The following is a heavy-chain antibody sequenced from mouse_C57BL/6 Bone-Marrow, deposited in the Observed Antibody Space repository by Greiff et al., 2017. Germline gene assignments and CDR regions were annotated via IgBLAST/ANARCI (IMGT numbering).Heavy chain of an antibody. CDR1: GYSFTDYN. CDR3: ARRDSGPYALDY. J-gene: IGHJ4*01. CDR2: INPNYGTT. Sequence: VQLKQSGPELVKPGASVKISCKASGYSFTDYNMNWVKQSHGKSLEWIGVINPNYGTTSYNQKFKGQATLTVDQSSSTAYMQLISLTSEDSAVYYCARRDSGPYALDYWGQGTSVTVSS. V-gene: IGHV1-39*01. D-gene: IGHD3-2*02.